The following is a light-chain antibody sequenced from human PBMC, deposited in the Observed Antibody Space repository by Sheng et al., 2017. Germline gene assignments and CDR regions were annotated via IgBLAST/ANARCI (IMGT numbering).Light chain of an antibody. V-gene: IGLV1-47*01. CDR1: SSNIGSHS. Sequence: QSVLTQPPSASGTPGQRVTISCSGSSSNIGSHSIYWYQQLPGTAPKLLIYRNSQRPSGVPDRFSGSKSGTSASLAISGLRSEDEADYYCAAWDDSLNIWVFGGGTKLTVL. CDR2: RNS. CDR3: AAWDDSLNIWV. J-gene: IGLJ3*02.